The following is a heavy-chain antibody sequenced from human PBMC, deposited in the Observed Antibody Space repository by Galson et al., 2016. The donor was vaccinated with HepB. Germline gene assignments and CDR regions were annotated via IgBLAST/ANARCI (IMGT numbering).Heavy chain of an antibody. CDR1: GGSITGFY. J-gene: IGHJ5*02. V-gene: IGHV4-4*07. D-gene: IGHD5-24*01. CDR2: IYSSGYT. CDR3: ARDESGGYNLNWFDP. Sequence: SETLSLTCSVSGGSITGFYWSWIRQPAEKGPEWIGRIYSSGYTNYNPPLDSRVTMSVDRSKNQLFLQVRAVTAADTAVYYCARDESGGYNLNWFDPWGQGTLVTVSS.